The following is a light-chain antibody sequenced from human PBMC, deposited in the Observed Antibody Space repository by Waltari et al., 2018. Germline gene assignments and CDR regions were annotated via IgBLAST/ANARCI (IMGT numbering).Light chain of an antibody. CDR2: WAS. Sequence: DIVMAQSPDSLAVSLGERATISCKSRQTILSPTNRNSFAWYQQKPGQPPTLLIYWASTRQSGVPDRFSGRGSGTDFNLTIDGLQAEDVAIYYCHQYYTSPNTFGGGTQVEIK. CDR1: QTILSPTNRNS. CDR3: HQYYTSPNT. V-gene: IGKV4-1*01. J-gene: IGKJ4*01.